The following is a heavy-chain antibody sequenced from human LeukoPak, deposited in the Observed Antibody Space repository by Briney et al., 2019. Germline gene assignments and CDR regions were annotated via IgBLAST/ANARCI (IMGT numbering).Heavy chain of an antibody. CDR1: GGAISSADYY. J-gene: IGHJ5*02. CDR3: ARHEYSGSYYGLSWFDP. Sequence: PSQTLSLTCTVSGGAISSADYYWSWIRQPPGKGLEWIGYIDSSRSTYYNPSLNRRATISVDTSKNPLSLKLSSLTAADTAVYYCARHEYSGSYYGLSWFDPWGQGTLVTVSS. V-gene: IGHV4-30-4*08. D-gene: IGHD1-26*01. CDR2: IDSSRST.